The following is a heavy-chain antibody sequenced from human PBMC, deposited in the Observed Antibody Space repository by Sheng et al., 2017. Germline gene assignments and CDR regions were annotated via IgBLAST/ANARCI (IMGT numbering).Heavy chain of an antibody. CDR3: ARGSGGLSDSFDI. Sequence: QVQLEESGPRAGQAFGGHCPLTCAVSNYSISSGYYWGWIRQAPGKGLDWDWEYLLYWENLLYAFPQESNPDVSRQSKNRFSLRVTSVTAADTAMYHCARGSGGLSDSFDIWGQGTMVIVSS. CDR2: LLYWEN. V-gene: IGHV4-38-2*01. D-gene: IGHD3-22*01. J-gene: IGHJ3*02. CDR1: NYSISSGYY.